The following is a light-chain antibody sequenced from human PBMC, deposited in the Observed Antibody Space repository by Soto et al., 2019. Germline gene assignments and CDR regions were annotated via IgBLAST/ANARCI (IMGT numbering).Light chain of an antibody. CDR1: SSDVGGYNY. V-gene: IGLV2-8*01. J-gene: IGLJ2*01. CDR3: TSYAGNNTPDV. CDR2: EVS. Sequence: QSALTQPPSASGSPGQSVTISCTGTSSDVGGYNYVSWYQHHPGKAPKLMVSEVSKRPSGVPDRFSGSKSGNTASLTVSGHPAEDDADYYCTSYAGNNTPDVFGGGTKLTVL.